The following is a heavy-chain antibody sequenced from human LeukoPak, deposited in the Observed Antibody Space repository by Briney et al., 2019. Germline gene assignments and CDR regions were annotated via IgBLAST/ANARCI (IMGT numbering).Heavy chain of an antibody. CDR1: GFTFSSHA. J-gene: IGHJ3*02. V-gene: IGHV3-23*01. D-gene: IGHD6-19*01. Sequence: GGSLRLSCAASGFTFSSHAMSWVRQAPGKGLEWVSGISGSGGSTHYTDSVKGRFTISRGNSKNTLNLQMNSLRAEDTAVYYCAKHSSGWYNDAFDKWGQGTMVTVSS. CDR3: AKHSSGWYNDAFDK. CDR2: ISGSGGST.